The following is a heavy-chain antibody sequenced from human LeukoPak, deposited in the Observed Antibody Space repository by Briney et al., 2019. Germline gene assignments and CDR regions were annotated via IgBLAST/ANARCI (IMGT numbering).Heavy chain of an antibody. D-gene: IGHD1-26*01. Sequence: PGGSLRLSCAASGFTLSSYWMSWVRQAPGKGLEWVANINRDGSEKYYVDSVKGRFTISRDNAKNSLYLQMNSLRAEDTSVYYCARVLVGGTHWFDPWGQGTLVTVSS. CDR1: GFTLSSYW. V-gene: IGHV3-7*02. CDR3: ARVLVGGTHWFDP. CDR2: INRDGSEK. J-gene: IGHJ5*02.